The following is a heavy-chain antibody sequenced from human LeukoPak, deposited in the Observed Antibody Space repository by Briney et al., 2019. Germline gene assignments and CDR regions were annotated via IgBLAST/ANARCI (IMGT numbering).Heavy chain of an antibody. Sequence: QPGGSLRLSCAASGITFSSSWMHWVRQAPGKGLVWVSRINNDGSGTGYADSVKGRFTISRDNAKNTLYLQMNSLRAEDTAVYYCARDRGDSGYDYDGFDYWGQGTLVTVSS. V-gene: IGHV3-74*01. CDR1: GITFSSSW. D-gene: IGHD5-12*01. J-gene: IGHJ4*02. CDR2: INNDGSGT. CDR3: ARDRGDSGYDYDGFDY.